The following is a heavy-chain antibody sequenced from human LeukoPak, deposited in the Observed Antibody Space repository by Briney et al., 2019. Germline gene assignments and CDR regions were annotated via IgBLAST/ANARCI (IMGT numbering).Heavy chain of an antibody. D-gene: IGHD1-26*01. Sequence: PGGSLRLSCAASGFTFSSYSMNWVRQAPGKGPEWVSSISSSSSYIYYADSVKGRFTISRDNAKNSLYLQMNSLRAEDTAVYYCARSSSSYYWGLWGQGTMVTVSS. CDR1: GFTFSSYS. V-gene: IGHV3-21*01. CDR2: ISSSSSYI. J-gene: IGHJ3*01. CDR3: ARSSSSYYWGL.